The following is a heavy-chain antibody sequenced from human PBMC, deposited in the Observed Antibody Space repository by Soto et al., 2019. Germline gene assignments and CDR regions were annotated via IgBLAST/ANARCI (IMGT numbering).Heavy chain of an antibody. D-gene: IGHD1-26*01. J-gene: IGHJ4*02. CDR1: GGSISSGIYY. V-gene: IGHV4-31*03. CDR3: ARVARGRVVGATPPCFEY. CDR2: IYYSGRT. Sequence: QVQLQESGPGLVKPSQTLSLTCTVSGGSISSGIYYWSWIRQDPGTGLEWIGHIYYSGRTYYNPSLNGRVSRSVDTSKNQCSRKLTSVTAADTAVYYCARVARGRVVGATPPCFEYWGQGTLVTVSS.